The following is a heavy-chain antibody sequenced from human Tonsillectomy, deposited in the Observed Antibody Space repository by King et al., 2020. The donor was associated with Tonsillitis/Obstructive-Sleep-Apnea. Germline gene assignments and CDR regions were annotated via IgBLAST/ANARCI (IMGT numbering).Heavy chain of an antibody. V-gene: IGHV3-21*01. CDR1: GFTFSSYS. CDR3: ARGETVAVAGHYMDV. Sequence: VQLVESGGGLVKPGGSLRLSCAASGFTFSSYSMNWVRQAPGKGLEGVSSIRSSSCYIKYADSVKGRFTISRDNAKNSLYLQMNSLRAEDTAVFYCARGETVAVAGHYMDVWGKGTTVTVSS. CDR2: IRSSSCYI. D-gene: IGHD6-19*01. J-gene: IGHJ6*03.